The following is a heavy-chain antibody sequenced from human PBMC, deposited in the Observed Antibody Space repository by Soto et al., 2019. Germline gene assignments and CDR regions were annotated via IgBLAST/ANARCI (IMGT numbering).Heavy chain of an antibody. D-gene: IGHD3-22*01. CDR3: AIYDSSGSRGFQH. V-gene: IGHV4-31*03. J-gene: IGHJ1*01. CDR2: IYHSGST. Sequence: QVQLQESGPGLVKPSQTLSLTCTVSGGSISSGAYYWSWIRQHPGKGLEWIGYIYHSGSTYYNPSLKSRVTISVDTSKNQFSLKLSSVTAADTAVYYCAIYDSSGSRGFQHWGQGTLVTVSS. CDR1: GGSISSGAYY.